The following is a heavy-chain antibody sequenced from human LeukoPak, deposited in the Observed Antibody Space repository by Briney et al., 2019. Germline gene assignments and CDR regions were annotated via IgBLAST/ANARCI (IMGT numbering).Heavy chain of an antibody. CDR3: ARVDWFMPGWFDP. D-gene: IGHD3-9*01. J-gene: IGHJ5*02. Sequence: GASVKVSCKASGYTFIGNYMHWVRQAPGQGLEWMGWINPNSGGTNYAQKFQGRVTMTRDTSISTAYMELSRLRSDDTAVYYCARVDWFMPGWFDPWGQGTLVTVSS. V-gene: IGHV1-2*02. CDR1: GYTFIGNY. CDR2: INPNSGGT.